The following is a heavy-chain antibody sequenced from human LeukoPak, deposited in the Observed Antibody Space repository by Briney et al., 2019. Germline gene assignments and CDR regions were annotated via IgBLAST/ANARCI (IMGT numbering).Heavy chain of an antibody. D-gene: IGHD3-10*01. CDR1: GGSVSSGSYY. V-gene: IGHV4-61*01. CDR2: IYYSGST. J-gene: IGHJ4*02. CDR3: ARVRLDYGSGSYYRSFDY. Sequence: SETLSLTCTVSGGSVSSGSYYWSWIRQPPGKGLEWIGYIYYSGSTNYNPSLKSRVTISVDTSKNQFSLKLSSVTAADTAVYYCARVRLDYGSGSYYRSFDYWGQGTLVTVS.